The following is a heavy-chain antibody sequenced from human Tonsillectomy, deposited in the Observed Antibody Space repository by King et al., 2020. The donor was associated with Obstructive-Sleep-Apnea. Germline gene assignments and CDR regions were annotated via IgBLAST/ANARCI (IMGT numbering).Heavy chain of an antibody. CDR2: ISGSGGNI. CDR1: EFTFTRHA. V-gene: IGHV3-23*01. J-gene: IGHJ6*02. CDR3: ARDREVIVVVDSFYYYGMDV. D-gene: IGHD2-15*01. Sequence: VQLLESGGGLVQPGGSLRLSFACSEFTFTRHAMSWVRQAPGKGLEWVSSISGSGGNIYYADSVKGRFTISRDNSKNTLYLQMNSLRAEDTARYYCARDREVIVVVDSFYYYGMDVWGQGTTVTVSS.